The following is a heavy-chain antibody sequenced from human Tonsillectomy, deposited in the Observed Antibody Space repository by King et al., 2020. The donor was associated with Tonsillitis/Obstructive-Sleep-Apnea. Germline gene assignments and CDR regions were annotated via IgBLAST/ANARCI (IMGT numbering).Heavy chain of an antibody. V-gene: IGHV3-30*03. CDR3: AIDHSRYCSSTSCLDAFDI. CDR2: ISFDGTNK. Sequence: VQLVESGGGVVQPGRSLRLSCAASGFTFTSFGMHWVRQAPGKGLEWVAAISFDGTNKYYADSVKGRFTISRDNSKNTLYLQMNSLRPEDTAVYYCAIDHSRYCSSTSCLDAFDIWGQGTMVTVSS. J-gene: IGHJ3*02. D-gene: IGHD2-2*01. CDR1: GFTFTSFG.